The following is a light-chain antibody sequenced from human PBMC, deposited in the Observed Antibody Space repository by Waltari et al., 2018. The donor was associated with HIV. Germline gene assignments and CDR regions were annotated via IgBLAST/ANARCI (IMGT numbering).Light chain of an antibody. CDR2: KVS. J-gene: IGKJ4*02. Sequence: DVVMTQSPISLSVNLGQPASIACRSTQSLLYSDGDTYLNWFHQRPGQSPRRLIYKVSNRDSGVPDRFSGSGSGTDFTLKISRVEAEDVGVYYCMQGTHWPPTFGGGTKVEIK. CDR1: QSLLYSDGDTY. V-gene: IGKV2-30*01. CDR3: MQGTHWPPT.